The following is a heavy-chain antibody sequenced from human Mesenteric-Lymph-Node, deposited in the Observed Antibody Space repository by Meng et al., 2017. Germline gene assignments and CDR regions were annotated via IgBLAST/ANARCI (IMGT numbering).Heavy chain of an antibody. CDR3: ARDNYDTASRFDY. CDR2: INTNNGNP. D-gene: IGHD3-22*01. Sequence: QVQLVQSGAEVKKPGASVKVSCKASGYTFTGYYMHWVRQAPGQGPEWMGWINTNNGNPTYAQGFAGRFVFSLDTSVSTAYVQISSLKVEDTAMYYCARDNYDTASRFDYWGQGTLVTVSS. V-gene: IGHV7-4-1*02. J-gene: IGHJ4*02. CDR1: GYTFTGYY.